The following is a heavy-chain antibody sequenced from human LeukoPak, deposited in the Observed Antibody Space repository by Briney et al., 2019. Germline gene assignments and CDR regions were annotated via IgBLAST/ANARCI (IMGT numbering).Heavy chain of an antibody. Sequence: PGGSLRLSCAASGFTFTSYEMNWVRQAPGKGLEWVSYITISGTTIYYADSVKGRFTISRDNAKNSLYLQMNSLRAEDTAVYYCARDSGYDSSGLPSAWGQGTLVTVSS. D-gene: IGHD3-22*01. V-gene: IGHV3-48*03. CDR2: ITISGTTI. CDR3: ARDSGYDSSGLPSA. CDR1: GFTFTSYE. J-gene: IGHJ5*02.